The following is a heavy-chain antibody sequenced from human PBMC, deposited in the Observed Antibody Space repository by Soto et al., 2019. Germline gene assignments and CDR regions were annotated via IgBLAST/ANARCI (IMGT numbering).Heavy chain of an antibody. D-gene: IGHD3-10*01. V-gene: IGHV1-8*01. Sequence: ASVKVSCKASGDTFTTYDINWVRQATGHGLEWMGWINPNRGNIGYAQRFQGRVTMTRDTAIRTAYMEVSSLRSDDTAVYYCAGGRASGSYYLLDYWGQGALVTVSS. J-gene: IGHJ4*02. CDR2: INPNRGNI. CDR3: AGGRASGSYYLLDY. CDR1: GDTFTTYD.